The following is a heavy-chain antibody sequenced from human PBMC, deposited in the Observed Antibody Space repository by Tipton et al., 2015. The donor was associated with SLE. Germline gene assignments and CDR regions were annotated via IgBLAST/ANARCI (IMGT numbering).Heavy chain of an antibody. V-gene: IGHV3-74*01. CDR1: GFTFSSYS. D-gene: IGHD1-26*01. CDR2: LASDGSSR. CDR3: ARSPSGVGASFRALDN. J-gene: IGHJ3*02. Sequence: SLRLSCATSGFTFSSYSMNWVRQAPGKGLVWVSRLASDGSSRDYADSVKGRFTISRDNARNTLYLQMNSLRVEDTAVYYCARSPSGVGASFRALDNWGQGTMVTVSS.